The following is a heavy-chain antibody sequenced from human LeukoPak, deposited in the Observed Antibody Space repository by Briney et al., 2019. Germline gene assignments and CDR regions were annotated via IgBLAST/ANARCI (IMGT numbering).Heavy chain of an antibody. D-gene: IGHD5/OR15-5a*01. CDR2: IYHSRST. J-gene: IGHJ1*01. V-gene: IGHV4-4*02. CDR3: AGHIEVSGTRGFPD. Sequence: SGTLSLTCAVSGGYISNWWSWVRQPPGQGLEWIGEIYHSRSTNSNTSLKERVIISVEKSNNQFSLKLRSVTAADTAGYYWAGHIEVSGTRGFPDWGQGTLVTVSS. CDR1: GGYISNW.